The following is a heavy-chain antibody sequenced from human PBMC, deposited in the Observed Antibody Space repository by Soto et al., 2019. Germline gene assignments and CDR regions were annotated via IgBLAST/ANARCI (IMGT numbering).Heavy chain of an antibody. V-gene: IGHV4-4*02. Sequence: QVQLQESGPGLVEPSGTLSLTCTVSGESITSGWWTWVRQPPGKGLEWIGEIYHSGRTNYNPSLKSRVTISVDKSNDQFSLKLSSVTAADTAIYYCATRRSSGPSWGQGTLVTISS. CDR3: ATRRSSGPS. CDR1: GESITSGW. J-gene: IGHJ5*02. D-gene: IGHD2-8*02. CDR2: IYHSGRT.